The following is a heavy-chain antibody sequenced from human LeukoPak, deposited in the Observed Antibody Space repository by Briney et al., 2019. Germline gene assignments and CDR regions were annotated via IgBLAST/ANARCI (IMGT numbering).Heavy chain of an antibody. CDR3: ARARWTTVGFDY. D-gene: IGHD4-23*01. J-gene: IGHJ4*02. Sequence: SETLSLTCTVSGGSISSYYWSWIRQPPGKGLEWIGYIYYSGSTNYNPSLKSRVTISVDTSKNQFSLKLSSVTAADTAVYYCARARWTTVGFDYWGQGTLVTVSS. CDR2: IYYSGST. CDR1: GGSISSYY. V-gene: IGHV4-59*01.